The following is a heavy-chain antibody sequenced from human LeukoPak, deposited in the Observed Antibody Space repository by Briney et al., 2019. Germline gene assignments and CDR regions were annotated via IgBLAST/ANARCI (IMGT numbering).Heavy chain of an antibody. CDR3: ARDQSPVGSGFDAFDI. CDR1: GFTFSSYG. D-gene: IGHD5-12*01. V-gene: IGHV3-33*01. Sequence: PGGSLRLSCAASGFTFSSYGMHWVRQAPGKGLEWVAVIWYDGGNKYYADSVKGRFTISRDNSKNTLYLQMNSLRAEDTAVYYCARDQSPVGSGFDAFDIWGQGTMVTVSS. J-gene: IGHJ3*02. CDR2: IWYDGGNK.